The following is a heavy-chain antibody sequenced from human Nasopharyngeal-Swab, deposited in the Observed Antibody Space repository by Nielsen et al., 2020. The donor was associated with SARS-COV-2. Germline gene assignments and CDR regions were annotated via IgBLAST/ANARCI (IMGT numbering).Heavy chain of an antibody. J-gene: IGHJ5*02. Sequence: SVKVSCKASAGSFSSYAISWVRQAPGQGLEWMGRIIPILGIANYAQKFQGRVTITADKSTRTAYMELSSLRSEDTAVYYCAREYYYGSGYGWFDPWGQGTLITVSS. CDR3: AREYYYGSGYGWFDP. CDR1: AGSFSSYA. CDR2: IIPILGIA. V-gene: IGHV1-69*04. D-gene: IGHD3-10*01.